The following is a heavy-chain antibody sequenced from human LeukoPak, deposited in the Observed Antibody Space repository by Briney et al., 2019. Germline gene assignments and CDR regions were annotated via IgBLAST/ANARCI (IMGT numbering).Heavy chain of an antibody. CDR3: ARVPGGPYYDTGGYYNDY. D-gene: IGHD3-22*01. J-gene: IGHJ4*02. CDR2: ISSGSNYI. CDR1: GFTFSSYD. Sequence: GGSLRLSCAASGFTFSSYDMHWVRQAPGKGLEWVSSISSGSNYIHYADSVKGRFTISRDNAKNSLYLQMNSLRAEDTAVYYCARVPGGPYYDTGGYYNDYWGQGTLVTVSS. V-gene: IGHV3-21*01.